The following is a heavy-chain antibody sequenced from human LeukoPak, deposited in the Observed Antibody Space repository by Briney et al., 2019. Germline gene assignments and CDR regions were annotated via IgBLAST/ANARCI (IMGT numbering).Heavy chain of an antibody. V-gene: IGHV3-7*01. CDR3: ARGVGDSSGGYFDY. CDR2: IKQDGSEK. D-gene: IGHD3-22*01. CDR1: GFTFSSYW. J-gene: IGHJ4*02. Sequence: PGGSLRLSCAASGFTFSSYWMSWVRQAPGKGLEWVANIKQDGSEKYYVDSVKGRFTISRDNAKNSLYLQMNSLRAEDTAVYYCARGVGDSSGGYFDYWGQGTLVTVSS.